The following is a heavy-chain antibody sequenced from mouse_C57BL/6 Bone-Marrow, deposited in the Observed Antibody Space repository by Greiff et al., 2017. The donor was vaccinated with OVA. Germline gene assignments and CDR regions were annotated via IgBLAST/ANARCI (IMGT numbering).Heavy chain of an antibody. V-gene: IGHV1-26*01. CDR3: ARSGKLITTVVEEGRDAMDY. CDR2: INPNNGGT. D-gene: IGHD1-1*01. J-gene: IGHJ4*01. Sequence: EVQLQQSGPELVKPGASVKISCKASGYTFTDYYMNWVKQSHGKSLEWIGDINPNNGGTSYNQKFKGKATLTVDKSSSTAYMELRSLTSEDSAVYYCARSGKLITTVVEEGRDAMDYWGQGTSVTVSS. CDR1: GYTFTDYY.